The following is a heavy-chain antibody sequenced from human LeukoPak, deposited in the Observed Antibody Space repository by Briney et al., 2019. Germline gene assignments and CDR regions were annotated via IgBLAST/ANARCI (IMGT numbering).Heavy chain of an antibody. CDR1: GFTFSSYE. Sequence: PGGSLRLSCAASGFTFSSYEMNWVRQAPGKGLEWVSYISSSGSTIYYADSVKGRFTISRDNAKNSLYLQMNGLRAEDTAVYYCARVGEQWRAFDIWGQGTMVTVSS. CDR2: ISSSGSTI. CDR3: ARVGEQWRAFDI. J-gene: IGHJ3*02. D-gene: IGHD6-19*01. V-gene: IGHV3-48*03.